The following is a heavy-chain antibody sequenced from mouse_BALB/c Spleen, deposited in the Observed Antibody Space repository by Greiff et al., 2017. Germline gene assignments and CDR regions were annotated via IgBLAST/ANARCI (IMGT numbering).Heavy chain of an antibody. Sequence: EVQLVESGGGLVKPGGSLKLSCAASGFAFSSYDMSWVRQTPEKRLEWVAYISSGGGSTYYPDTVKGRFTISRDNAKNTLYLQMSSLKSEDTAMYYCARHKYGNYDWFAYWGQGTLVTVSA. CDR3: ARHKYGNYDWFAY. CDR2: ISSGGGST. J-gene: IGHJ3*01. CDR1: GFAFSSYD. D-gene: IGHD2-10*02. V-gene: IGHV5-12-1*01.